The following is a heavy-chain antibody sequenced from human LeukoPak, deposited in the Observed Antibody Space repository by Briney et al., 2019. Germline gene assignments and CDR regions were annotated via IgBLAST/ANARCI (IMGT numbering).Heavy chain of an antibody. CDR2: IYTSGST. J-gene: IGHJ4*02. CDR3: ARAYYDSSGYGY. V-gene: IGHV4-61*02. D-gene: IGHD3-22*01. Sequence: SETLSLTCTVSGGSISSGSYYWSWIRQPAGKGLEWIGRIYTSGSTNYNPSLKSRVTISVDTSKNQFSLKLSSVTAADTAVYYCARAYYDSSGYGYWGQGTLVTVSS. CDR1: GGSISSGSYY.